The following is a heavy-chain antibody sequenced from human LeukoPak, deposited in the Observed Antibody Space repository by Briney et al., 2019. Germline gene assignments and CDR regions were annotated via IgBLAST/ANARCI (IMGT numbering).Heavy chain of an antibody. V-gene: IGHV1-8*01. CDR3: ARDLWPGRDYYYYYMDV. CDR2: MNPNSGDT. CDR1: GYTFTSHD. J-gene: IGHJ6*03. D-gene: IGHD1-26*01. Sequence: ASVKVSCKASGYTFTSHDINWVRQATGQGLEWMGWMNPNSGDTGYAQNFQGRVTMTRDTSISTAYMELSSLRSEDTAVYYCARDLWPGRDYYYYYMDVWGKGTTVTVSS.